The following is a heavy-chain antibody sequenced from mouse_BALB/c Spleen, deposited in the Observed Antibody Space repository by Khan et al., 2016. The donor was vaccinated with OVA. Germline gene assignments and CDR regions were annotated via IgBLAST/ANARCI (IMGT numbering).Heavy chain of an antibody. J-gene: IGHJ3*01. Sequence: QVQLQQSGAELARPGASVKLSCKASGYTFTDYYINWVKQRTGQGLEWIGEINPGSGDIYYNEKFKGKATLTADKSSSTAYMQLISLTSEDSAVYSCARTNYFGYTFAYWGQGTLVTVSA. CDR3: ARTNYFGYTFAY. CDR2: INPGSGDI. V-gene: IGHV1-77*01. CDR1: GYTFTDYY. D-gene: IGHD1-2*01.